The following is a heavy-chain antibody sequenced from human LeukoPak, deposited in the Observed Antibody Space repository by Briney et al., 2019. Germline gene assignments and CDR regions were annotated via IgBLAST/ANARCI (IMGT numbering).Heavy chain of an antibody. CDR3: AREAGEAFDI. Sequence: GGSLRLSCAASGFTVSSYSMNWVRQAPGKGLEWVSCIGSSSSSIYYIDSVKGRFTIYRDSAKNSLYLQMNSLRAEDTAVYYCAREAGEAFDIWGQGTMVTVSS. J-gene: IGHJ3*02. V-gene: IGHV3-21*01. CDR1: GFTVSSYS. CDR2: IGSSSSSI. D-gene: IGHD3-16*01.